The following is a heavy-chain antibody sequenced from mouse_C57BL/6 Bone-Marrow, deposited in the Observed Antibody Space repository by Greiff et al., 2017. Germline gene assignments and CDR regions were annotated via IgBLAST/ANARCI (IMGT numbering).Heavy chain of an antibody. J-gene: IGHJ2*01. Sequence: QVQLQQSGAELVRPGTSVKVSCKASGYAFTNYLIEWVKQRPGQGLEWIGYINPSSGYTKYNQKFKDKATLTADKSSSTAYMQLSSLTSEDSAVYYCARRYRLGDYWGQGTTLTVSS. CDR1: GYAFTNYL. CDR3: ARRYRLGDY. D-gene: IGHD3-3*01. CDR2: INPSSGYT. V-gene: IGHV1-4*01.